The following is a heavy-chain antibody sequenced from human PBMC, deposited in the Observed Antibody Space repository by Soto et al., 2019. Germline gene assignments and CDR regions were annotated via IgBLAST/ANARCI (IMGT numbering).Heavy chain of an antibody. CDR3: ARDLCSSTSCQTGAHEYYYYYGMDV. CDR2: IYYSGST. D-gene: IGHD2-2*01. J-gene: IGHJ6*02. CDR1: GGSISSGGYY. Sequence: SETLSLTCTVSGGSISSGGYYWSWIRQHPGKGLEWIGYIYYSGSTYYNPSLKSRVTISVDTSKNQFSLKLSSVTAADTAVYYCARDLCSSTSCQTGAHEYYYYYGMDVWGQGTTVTVSS. V-gene: IGHV4-31*03.